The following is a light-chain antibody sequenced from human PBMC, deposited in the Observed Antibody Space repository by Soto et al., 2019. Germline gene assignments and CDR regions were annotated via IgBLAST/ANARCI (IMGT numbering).Light chain of an antibody. CDR3: QQHNKWPLT. CDR2: GAS. V-gene: IGKV3-15*01. Sequence: EIVMTQSPATLSVSPGEGVTLSCRASQSVNGNLAWYQQKPGQAPRLLIYGASTRATGIPARFSGSGSGTEFTLTISSLQSEDLAVYYCQQHNKWPLTFGGGTKVEIK. CDR1: QSVNGN. J-gene: IGKJ4*01.